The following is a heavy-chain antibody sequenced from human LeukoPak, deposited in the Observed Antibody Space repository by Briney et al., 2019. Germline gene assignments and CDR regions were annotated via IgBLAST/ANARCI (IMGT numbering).Heavy chain of an antibody. CDR3: ARAPHRNLLLNYDYVFDY. D-gene: IGHD3-16*01. Sequence: GASVKVSCKASGYTFTSYDINWERQARGQGLEWMGWMNPNSGNTDYAQKFQGRVTVTRDTSITTAYMELSSLRSEDTAIYYCARAPHRNLLLNYDYVFDYWGQGTLVTVSS. J-gene: IGHJ4*02. CDR2: MNPNSGNT. V-gene: IGHV1-8*03. CDR1: GYTFTSYD.